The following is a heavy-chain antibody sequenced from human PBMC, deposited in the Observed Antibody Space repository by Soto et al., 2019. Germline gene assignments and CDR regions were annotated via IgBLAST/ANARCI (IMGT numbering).Heavy chain of an antibody. V-gene: IGHV1-3*01. CDR1: GYTFTSYA. D-gene: IGHD3-3*01. Sequence: ASVKVSCKASGYTFTSYAMHWVRQAPGQRLEWMGWINAGNGNTKYSQKFQGRVTITRDTSASTAYMELSSLRSEDTAVYYCARGRFLEWFLYNCMDVWGQGTTVTVSS. CDR2: INAGNGNT. CDR3: ARGRFLEWFLYNCMDV. J-gene: IGHJ6*02.